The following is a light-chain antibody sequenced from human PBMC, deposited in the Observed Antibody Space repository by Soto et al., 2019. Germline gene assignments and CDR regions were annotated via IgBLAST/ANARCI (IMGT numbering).Light chain of an antibody. CDR1: QSVSSK. Sequence: EIVMTQSPATLSVSPGERATLSCRASQSVSSKLAWFQQKPGQAPRLLIYGASTRATGIPARFSGSGSGTEFTLTITSLHPEDFAVYYCQQYNNWPHTFGQGTKLEIK. CDR3: QQYNNWPHT. J-gene: IGKJ2*01. V-gene: IGKV3-15*01. CDR2: GAS.